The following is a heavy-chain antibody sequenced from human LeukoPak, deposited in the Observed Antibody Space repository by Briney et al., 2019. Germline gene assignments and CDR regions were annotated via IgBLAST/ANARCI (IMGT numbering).Heavy chain of an antibody. V-gene: IGHV3-23*01. J-gene: IGHJ4*02. CDR1: GFTFSSYG. Sequence: GGSLRLSCAASGFTFSSYGMTWVRQAPGKGLEGVSGSCGIGGGPYYAAAVKGRFTISRDNSKNTLSLQMNSLRAEDTAVYYCAKYPSSSGYYYGIDHWGQGTQVTVSS. CDR2: SCGIGGGP. D-gene: IGHD3-22*01. CDR3: AKYPSSSGYYYGIDH.